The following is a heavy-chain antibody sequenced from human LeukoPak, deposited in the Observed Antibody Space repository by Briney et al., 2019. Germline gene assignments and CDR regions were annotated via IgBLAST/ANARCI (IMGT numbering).Heavy chain of an antibody. V-gene: IGHV4-4*07. CDR3: ARRIQLWSYWHFDL. CDR2: IYTSGST. CDR1: GGSISSYY. J-gene: IGHJ2*01. D-gene: IGHD5-18*01. Sequence: RTSETLSLTCTVSGGSISSYYWSWIRQPAGKGLEWIGRIYTSGSTNYNPSLKSRVTMSVDTSKNQFSLKLSSVTAADTAIFYCARRIQLWSYWHFDLWGRGTLVTVSS.